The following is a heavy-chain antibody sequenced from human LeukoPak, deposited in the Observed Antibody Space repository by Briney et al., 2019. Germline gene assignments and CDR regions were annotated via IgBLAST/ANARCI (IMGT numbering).Heavy chain of an antibody. V-gene: IGHV3-30*18. CDR1: GFTFSNNW. D-gene: IGHD5-24*01. CDR2: ISYDGSNK. Sequence: GGSLRLSCAASGFTFSNNWMHWVRQAPGKGLEWVAVISYDGSNKYYADSVKGRFTISRDNSKNTLYLQMNSLRAEDTAVYYCAKDQGDGYNFIDYWGQGTLVTVSS. CDR3: AKDQGDGYNFIDY. J-gene: IGHJ4*02.